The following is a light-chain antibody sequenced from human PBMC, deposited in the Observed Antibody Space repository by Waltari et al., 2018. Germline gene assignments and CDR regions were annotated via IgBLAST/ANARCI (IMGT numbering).Light chain of an antibody. CDR1: SGPSSYA. V-gene: IGLV4-69*01. CDR3: QTWGTGIMV. J-gene: IGLJ3*02. CDR2: LNTDGSH. Sequence: QIVLPQSPSASASLGASVKLTCTLSSGPSSYALVWHQQQPQKGPRYLMNLNTDGSHSKGDGIPDRFSGSRSGAEGCLTISSLQSDDEADYYCQTWGTGIMVFGGGTKLTVL.